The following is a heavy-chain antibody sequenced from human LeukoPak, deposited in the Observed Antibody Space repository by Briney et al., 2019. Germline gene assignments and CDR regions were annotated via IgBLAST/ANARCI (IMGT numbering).Heavy chain of an antibody. CDR2: IIPIFGTA. V-gene: IGHV1-69*05. J-gene: IGHJ5*02. D-gene: IGHD6-13*01. CDR3: ARVESSWDWFDP. CDR1: GGTFSSYA. Sequence: SVKVSCKASGGTFSSYAISWVRQAPGQGLEWMGGIIPIFGTANYAQKFQGRVTITTDESTSTAYMELSSLRSEDTAVYYCARVESSWDWFDPWGQGTLVTVSS.